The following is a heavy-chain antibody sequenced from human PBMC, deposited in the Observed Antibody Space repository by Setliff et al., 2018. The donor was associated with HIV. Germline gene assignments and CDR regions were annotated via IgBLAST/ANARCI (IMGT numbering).Heavy chain of an antibody. V-gene: IGHV4-34*01. CDR2: IDHRGGT. J-gene: IGHJ4*02. D-gene: IGHD3-10*01. CDR1: GGSFSSFY. Sequence: SETLSLTCAVYGGSFSSFYWTWIRQPPGKGLEWMWEIDHRGGTYYNPSLKSRVTISVDTSKNQFSLKLSSVTAADTAVYYCARLRGSNQFDYWGQGTLVTVSS. CDR3: ARLRGSNQFDY.